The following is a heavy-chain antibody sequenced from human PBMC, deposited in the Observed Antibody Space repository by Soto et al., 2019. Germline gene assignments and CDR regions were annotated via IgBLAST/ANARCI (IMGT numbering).Heavy chain of an antibody. CDR2: IYYSGST. J-gene: IGHJ5*02. V-gene: IGHV4-59*01. CDR1: GGSISSYY. D-gene: IGHD3-16*01. CDR3: ARDALGGSDP. Sequence: SATLSLTCTVSGGSISSYYWSWIRQPPGKGLEWIGYIYYSGSTNYNPSLKSRVTISVDTYKNQFSLKLSSVTAADTAVYYCARDALGGSDPWGQGTLVNVSS.